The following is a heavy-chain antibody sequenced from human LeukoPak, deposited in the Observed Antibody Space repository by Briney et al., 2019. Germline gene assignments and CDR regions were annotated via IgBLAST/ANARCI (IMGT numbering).Heavy chain of an antibody. J-gene: IGHJ3*02. CDR2: IYTSGST. Sequence: SETLSLTCTVSGGSISSGGYYWSWIRQPAGKGLEWIGRIYTSGSTNYNPSLKSRVTMSVDTSKNQFSLKLSSVTAADTAVYYCARSGAFDIWGQGTMVTVSS. D-gene: IGHD1-26*01. CDR1: GGSISSGGYY. V-gene: IGHV4-61*02. CDR3: ARSGAFDI.